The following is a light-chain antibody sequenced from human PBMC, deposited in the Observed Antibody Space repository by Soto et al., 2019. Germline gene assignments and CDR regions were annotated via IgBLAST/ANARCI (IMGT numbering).Light chain of an antibody. CDR3: TAYASGNTLV. V-gene: IGLV2-14*01. J-gene: IGLJ3*02. CDR1: SSDVGAYNY. Sequence: QSVLTQPASVSGSPGQSITISCTGTSSDVGAYNYVSWYQQHPGKAPKLMIYEVSNRPSGVSDRVSGSRSGNTASLTISGAQAEDESDYYCTAYASGNTLVFGGATKLTVL. CDR2: EVS.